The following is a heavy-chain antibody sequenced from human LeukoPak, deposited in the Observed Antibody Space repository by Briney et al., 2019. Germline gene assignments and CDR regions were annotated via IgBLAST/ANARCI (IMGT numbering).Heavy chain of an antibody. CDR1: GYTFNRYA. V-gene: IGHV1-3*01. CDR3: ARDVEIPSRYCSGGSCFSNFLDH. Sequence: ASVKVSCKASGYTFNRYAVHWVRQAPGQRLEWMGWINAGNGNTKDSQKFQDRVNTTRDTFASTACMELRSLRSEDTVVYFCARDVEIPSRYCSGGSCFSNFLDHWGQGTLVTVSS. D-gene: IGHD2-15*01. CDR2: INAGNGNT. J-gene: IGHJ4*02.